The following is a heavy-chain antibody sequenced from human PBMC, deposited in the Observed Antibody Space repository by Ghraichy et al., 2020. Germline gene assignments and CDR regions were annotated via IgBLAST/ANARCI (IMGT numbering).Heavy chain of an antibody. J-gene: IGHJ1*01. CDR3: AKSRSLGGWRPEDFQH. Sequence: GGSLRLSCAASGFTFSSYAMSWVRQAPGKGLEWVSAISGSGGSTYYADSVKGRFTISRDNSKNTLYLQMNSLRAEDTAVYYCAKSRSLGGWRPEDFQHWGQGTLVTVSS. V-gene: IGHV3-23*01. CDR2: ISGSGGST. CDR1: GFTFSSYA. D-gene: IGHD6-19*01.